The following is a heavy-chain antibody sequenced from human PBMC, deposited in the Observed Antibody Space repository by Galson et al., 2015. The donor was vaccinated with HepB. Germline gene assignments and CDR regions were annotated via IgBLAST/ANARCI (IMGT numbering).Heavy chain of an antibody. Sequence: PALVKPPQTLTLTCAFSGFSLRTSGMCVSWIRQPPGKALEWLALIRWDDSKYYSRSLKTRLTISKDTSKNQVVLTMTNVDPVDTATYYCARNYYDSSGYYGSDKWGQGTLVTVSS. CDR1: GFSLRTSGMC. CDR3: ARNYYDSSGYYGSDK. J-gene: IGHJ4*02. V-gene: IGHV2-70*01. CDR2: IRWDDSK. D-gene: IGHD3-22*01.